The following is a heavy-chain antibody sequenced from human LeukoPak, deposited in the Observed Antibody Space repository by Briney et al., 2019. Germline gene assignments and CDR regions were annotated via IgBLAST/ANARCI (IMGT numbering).Heavy chain of an antibody. Sequence: GGSLRLSCVASGFIFNDYAIHWVRQAPGKGLEWVSGISWNSGSIGYAESVKGRFTISIDNAKNSLYLQMNSLRAEDTALYFCARRWGSYRYFDYWGQGTLVTVSS. J-gene: IGHJ4*02. CDR1: GFIFNDYA. V-gene: IGHV3-9*01. CDR3: ARRWGSYRYFDY. D-gene: IGHD3-16*02. CDR2: ISWNSGSI.